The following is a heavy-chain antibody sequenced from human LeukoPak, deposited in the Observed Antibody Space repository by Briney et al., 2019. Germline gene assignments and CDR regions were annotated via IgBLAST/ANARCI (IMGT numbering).Heavy chain of an antibody. Sequence: GGSLRRSGAASGFTFSSYSMNWVRQAPGKGLEWVSSISSSSSYIYYADSVKGRFTISRDNAKNSLYLQMNSLRAEDTAVYYCARDRGGAGHDAFDIWGQGTMVTVSS. D-gene: IGHD3-16*01. CDR2: ISSSSSYI. CDR3: ARDRGGAGHDAFDI. J-gene: IGHJ3*02. CDR1: GFTFSSYS. V-gene: IGHV3-21*01.